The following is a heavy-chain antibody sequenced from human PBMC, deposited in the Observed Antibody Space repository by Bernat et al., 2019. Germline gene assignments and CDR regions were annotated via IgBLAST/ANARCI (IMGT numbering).Heavy chain of an antibody. CDR2: INSDGSST. CDR3: ARDVSGWYYFDY. J-gene: IGHJ4*02. D-gene: IGHD6-19*01. Sequence: EVQLVESGGGLVQPGGSLRLSGAASGFTFSSYGMHGVRKAQGKGLVWVSRINSDGSSTSYADSVKGRFTISRDNAKNTLYLQMNSLRAEDTAVYYCARDVSGWYYFDYWGQGTLVTVSS. V-gene: IGHV3-74*01. CDR1: GFTFSSYG.